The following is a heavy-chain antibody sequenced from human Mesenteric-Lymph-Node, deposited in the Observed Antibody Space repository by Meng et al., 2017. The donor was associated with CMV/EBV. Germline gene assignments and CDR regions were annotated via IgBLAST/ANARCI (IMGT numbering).Heavy chain of an antibody. CDR3: ARGVSAGVDF. V-gene: IGHV1-8*01. J-gene: IGHJ4*02. D-gene: IGHD6-25*01. CDR2: MSPSDGNT. Sequence: SWVRQASGQGLEWMGWMSPSDGNTAYAQKFQGRVTMTRDTSISTAYMELSSLTSDDTAVYYCARGVSAGVDFWGQGSLVTVSS.